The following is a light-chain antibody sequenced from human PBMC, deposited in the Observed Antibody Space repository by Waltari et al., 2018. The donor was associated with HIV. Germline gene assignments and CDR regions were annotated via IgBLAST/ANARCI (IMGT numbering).Light chain of an antibody. J-gene: IGLJ2*01. V-gene: IGLV2-14*01. CDR3: SSYTSSNTLV. CDR2: AVS. CDR1: SSDVGGYTY. Sequence: SALTQPASVSGSPGQSITISCTGTSSDVGGYTYVPWYQQHPGKAPTIIIYAVSYRPSGVSDRFSGSKSGNTASLTISGLQAEDEADYYCSSYTSSNTLVFGGGTKLTVL.